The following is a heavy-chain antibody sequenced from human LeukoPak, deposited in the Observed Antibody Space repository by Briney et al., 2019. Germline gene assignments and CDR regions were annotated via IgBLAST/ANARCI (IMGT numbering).Heavy chain of an antibody. J-gene: IGHJ4*02. CDR2: ISYDGSNK. V-gene: IGHV3-30-3*01. Sequence: GGSLRLSCAASGFTFSSYAMHWVRQAPGKGLEWVAVISYDGSNKYYADSVKGRFTISRDNSKNTLCLQMNSLRAEDTAVYYCARGATQYYFDYWGQGTLVTVSS. CDR3: ARGATQYYFDY. CDR1: GFTFSSYA.